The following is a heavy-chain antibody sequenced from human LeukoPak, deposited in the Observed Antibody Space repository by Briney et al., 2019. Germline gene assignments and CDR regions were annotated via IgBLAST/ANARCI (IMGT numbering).Heavy chain of an antibody. V-gene: IGHV4-38-2*02. CDR1: GYSISSGYY. D-gene: IGHD2-15*01. CDR2: IYHSGST. Sequence: PSETLSLTCTVSGYSISSGYYWGWIRQPPGKGLEWIGSIYHSGSTYYNPSLKSRVTISVDTSKNQFSLKLSSVTAADTAVYYCARGWDCSGGSCYHDFDYWGQGTLVTVSS. J-gene: IGHJ4*02. CDR3: ARGWDCSGGSCYHDFDY.